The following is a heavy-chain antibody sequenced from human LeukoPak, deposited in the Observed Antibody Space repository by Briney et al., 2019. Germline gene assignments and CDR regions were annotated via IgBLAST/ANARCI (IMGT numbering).Heavy chain of an antibody. Sequence: ASVKVSCKASGYTFTGYYMHWVRQAPGQGLEWMGWINPNSGGTNYAQKFQGRVTMTRDTSISTAYMELSRLRSDDTAVYYCARALDCSSASCYRASAEYFQHWGQGTLVTVSS. J-gene: IGHJ1*01. CDR2: INPNSGGT. CDR3: ARALDCSSASCYRASAEYFQH. V-gene: IGHV1-2*02. D-gene: IGHD2-2*01. CDR1: GYTFTGYY.